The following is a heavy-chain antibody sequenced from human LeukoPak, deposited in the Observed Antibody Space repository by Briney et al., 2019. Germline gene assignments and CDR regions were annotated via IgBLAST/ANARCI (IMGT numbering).Heavy chain of an antibody. D-gene: IGHD4-17*01. CDR2: INQDGSDK. CDR3: AKEYGDYFYYFDY. V-gene: IGHV3-7*01. Sequence: GGSLRLSCAASGLTFSIHWMNWVRQAPGKGLECVANINQDGSDKYYVDSVKGRFTISRDNSKNTLYLQMNSLRTEDTAFYYCAKEYGDYFYYFDYWGQGTLVTVSS. J-gene: IGHJ4*02. CDR1: GLTFSIHW.